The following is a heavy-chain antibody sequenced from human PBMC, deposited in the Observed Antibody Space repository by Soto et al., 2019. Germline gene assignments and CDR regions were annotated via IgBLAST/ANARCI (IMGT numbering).Heavy chain of an antibody. D-gene: IGHD6-13*01. CDR2: IYYTGST. V-gene: IGHV4-39*01. CDR1: GGSISSSDYW. CDR3: ARQLGRGSWSLDH. Sequence: QLQLQESGPGLVKPAETLSLTCTVSGGSISSSDYWWGWIRQPPGKGLEWIGSIYYTGSTYYNPSLKSRVVISVDTSKNQFSLRLSSVTAADTAVYYWARQLGRGSWSLDHWGQGTLGTVSS. J-gene: IGHJ4*02.